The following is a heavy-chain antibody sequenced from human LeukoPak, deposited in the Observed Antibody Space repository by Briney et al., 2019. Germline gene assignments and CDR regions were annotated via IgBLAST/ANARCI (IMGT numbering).Heavy chain of an antibody. V-gene: IGHV3-30*04. CDR3: ARDGLTSYYRYYYYGMDV. J-gene: IGHJ6*02. Sequence: PGGSLRLSCAASGFTFSSYAMHWVRQAPGKGLEWVAVISYDGSNKYYADSVKGRFTISRDNSKNTLYLQMNSLRAEVTAVYYCARDGLTSYYRYYYYGMDVWGQGTTVTVSS. CDR1: GFTFSSYA. D-gene: IGHD3-9*01. CDR2: ISYDGSNK.